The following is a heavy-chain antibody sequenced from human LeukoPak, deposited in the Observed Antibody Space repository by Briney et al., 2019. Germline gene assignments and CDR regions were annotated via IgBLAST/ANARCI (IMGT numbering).Heavy chain of an antibody. CDR1: GYTFTSYY. D-gene: IGHD2-21*02. Sequence: ASVKVSCKASGYTFTSYYMHWVRQTSGQGLEWMGIINPSGGSTSYAQKFQGRVTMTRDMSTSTVYMELSSLRSEDTAVYYCARDRAPIRDDYYYYYMDVWGKGTTVTVSS. CDR3: ARDRAPIRDDYYYYYMDV. J-gene: IGHJ6*03. CDR2: INPSGGST. V-gene: IGHV1-46*01.